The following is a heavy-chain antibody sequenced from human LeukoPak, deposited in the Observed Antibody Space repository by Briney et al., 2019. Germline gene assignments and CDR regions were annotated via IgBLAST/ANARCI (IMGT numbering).Heavy chain of an antibody. V-gene: IGHV1-3*01. Sequence: GASVKVSFKSSGYTFTSYAMHWVRQAPGQRLEWMGWINAGNGNTKYSQKFQGRVTITSDTSASTAYMELSSLRSEDAAVYYCAISGVRGVIRYYFDYWGQGTLVTVSS. CDR2: INAGNGNT. CDR1: GYTFTSYA. D-gene: IGHD3-10*01. CDR3: AISGVRGVIRYYFDY. J-gene: IGHJ4*02.